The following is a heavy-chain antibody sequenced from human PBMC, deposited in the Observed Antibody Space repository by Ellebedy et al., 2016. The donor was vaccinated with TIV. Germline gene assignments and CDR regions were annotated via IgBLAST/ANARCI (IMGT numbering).Heavy chain of an antibody. Sequence: GGSLRLXXTASGFTFSSYSMNWVRQAPGKGLEWVSYISSRSNTIYYADSVKGRFTISRDNAKNSLYLQMDSLTDEDTAVYYCARDHLNTNWADYWGQGTLVTVSS. CDR1: GFTFSSYS. CDR3: ARDHLNTNWADY. CDR2: ISSRSNTI. V-gene: IGHV3-48*02. D-gene: IGHD1-1*01. J-gene: IGHJ4*02.